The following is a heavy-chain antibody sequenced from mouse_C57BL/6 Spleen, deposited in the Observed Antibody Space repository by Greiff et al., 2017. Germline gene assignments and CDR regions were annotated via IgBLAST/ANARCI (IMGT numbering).Heavy chain of an antibody. CDR2: IDPSDSET. J-gene: IGHJ1*03. Sequence: QVQLQQPGAELVKPGSSVKLSCKASGYTFTSSWMNWVKQRPIQGLEWIGNIDPSDSETHYNQKFKDKATLTVDKSSSTAYMQLSSLTSEDSAVYYCARSGGVRWYCDVWGTGTTVTVSS. V-gene: IGHV1-52*01. CDR3: ARSGGVRWYCDV. D-gene: IGHD5-1*01. CDR1: GYTFTSSW.